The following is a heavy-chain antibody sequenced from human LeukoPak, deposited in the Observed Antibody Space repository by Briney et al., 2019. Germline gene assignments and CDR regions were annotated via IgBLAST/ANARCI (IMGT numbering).Heavy chain of an antibody. CDR1: GYTFTGYY. J-gene: IGHJ4*02. D-gene: IGHD3-22*01. V-gene: IGHV1-2*02. Sequence: ASVKVSCKASGYTFTGYYMHWVRQAPGQGLEWMGWINPNSGGTNYAQKFQGRVTMTRDTSINTAYMELSRLRSDDTAVYYCARVADDSSGYIFDYWGQGTLVTVSS. CDR2: INPNSGGT. CDR3: ARVADDSSGYIFDY.